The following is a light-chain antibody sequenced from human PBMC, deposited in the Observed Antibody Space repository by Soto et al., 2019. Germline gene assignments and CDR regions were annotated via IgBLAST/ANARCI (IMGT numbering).Light chain of an antibody. V-gene: IGKV3-15*01. Sequence: IPSPSVLSASVGVTVTITCRASQDLSNYLAWYQQKPGQAPRLLIFGVSNRAAGIPARFSGSGSGTEFTLTISSLQSEDFAVYYCQQYGDWPLTFGGGTKVDIK. CDR2: GVS. J-gene: IGKJ4*02. CDR1: QDLSNY. CDR3: QQYGDWPLT.